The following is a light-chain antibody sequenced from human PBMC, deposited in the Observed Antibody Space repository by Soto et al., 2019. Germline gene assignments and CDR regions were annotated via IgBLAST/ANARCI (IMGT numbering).Light chain of an antibody. CDR1: QGLVYSDGNTF. V-gene: IGKV2-30*01. CDR3: VQGTHWPWT. Sequence: DVVMTQSPLSLSVTLGQPASISCRSSQGLVYSDGNTFLNWFQQRPGQSPRRLIYQVSNRDSGVPDRFRGRWSGPDYTLTISRVDAEDVGIYFCVQGTHWPWTFGQGTKVEIK. J-gene: IGKJ1*01. CDR2: QVS.